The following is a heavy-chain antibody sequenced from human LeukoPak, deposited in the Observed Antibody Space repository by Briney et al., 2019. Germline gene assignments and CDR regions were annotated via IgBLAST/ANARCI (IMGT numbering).Heavy chain of an antibody. CDR1: GYTLTQLS. D-gene: IGHD3-3*01. V-gene: IGHV1-24*01. CDR2: FDVEDGEI. CDR3: ATNRQIMILGVVIMPAFDI. Sequence: ASVKVSCKVSGYTLTQLSVHWVRQAPGKGLEWMGGFDVEDGEIIYAQKFQGRVTMTEDTSTATAYMELSSLRSEDTAVYYCATNRQIMILGVVIMPAFDIWGQGTMVTVSS. J-gene: IGHJ3*02.